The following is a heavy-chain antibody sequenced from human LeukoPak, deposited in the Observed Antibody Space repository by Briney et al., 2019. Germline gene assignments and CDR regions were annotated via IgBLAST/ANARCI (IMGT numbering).Heavy chain of an antibody. D-gene: IGHD2-2*01. Sequence: SETLSLTCTVSGYSISSGYYWGWTRQPPGKGLEWIGSIYHSGSTYYNPSLKSRVTISVDTSKNQFSLNLSSVTAADTAVYYCARDVVVVPAAIHYGMDVWGQGTTVTVSS. CDR2: IYHSGST. V-gene: IGHV4-38-2*02. CDR1: GYSISSGYY. J-gene: IGHJ6*02. CDR3: ARDVVVVPAAIHYGMDV.